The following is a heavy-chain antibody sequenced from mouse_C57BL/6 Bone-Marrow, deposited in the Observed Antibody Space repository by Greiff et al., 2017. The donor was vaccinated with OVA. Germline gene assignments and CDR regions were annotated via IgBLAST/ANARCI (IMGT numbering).Heavy chain of an antibody. Sequence: EVQLVESGGDLVKPGGSLKLSCAASGFTFSSYGMSWVRQTPDKRLEWVATISSGGSYTYYPDSVKGRFTISRDNAKNTLYLQMSSLKSEDTAMYYGARLTTVVAPYWGQGTTLTVSS. V-gene: IGHV5-6*01. J-gene: IGHJ2*01. D-gene: IGHD1-1*01. CDR2: ISSGGSYT. CDR3: ARLTTVVAPY. CDR1: GFTFSSYG.